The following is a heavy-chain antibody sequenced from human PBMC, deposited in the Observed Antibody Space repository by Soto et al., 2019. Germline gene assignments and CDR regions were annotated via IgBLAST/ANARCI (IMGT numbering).Heavy chain of an antibody. D-gene: IGHD1-26*01. Sequence: RVSPGLSCAAPEFIFSNHCMHWVRQAPGKGLEWVAVMSYDGGNKYYADSVKGRFTISRDNSKNTLYLQMNSLRAEDTAVYYCAKNYISGSYYGYFDYWGQGTLVTVSS. CDR3: AKNYISGSYYGYFDY. CDR1: EFIFSNHC. CDR2: MSYDGGNK. V-gene: IGHV3-30*18. J-gene: IGHJ4*02.